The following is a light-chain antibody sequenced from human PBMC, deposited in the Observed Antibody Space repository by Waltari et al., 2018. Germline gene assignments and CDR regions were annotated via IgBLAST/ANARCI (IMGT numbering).Light chain of an antibody. CDR1: SSNIGSSY. Sequence: QSVLTQPHSASGTPGQRVTISCSGSSSNIGSSYVYWYQQLPGTAPKLLIYRSNQRPSGVPDRFSGSKSGTSASLAISGLRSEDEADYYCAAWDDSLSVNWVFGGGTKLTVL. V-gene: IGLV1-47*01. J-gene: IGLJ3*02. CDR2: RSN. CDR3: AAWDDSLSVNWV.